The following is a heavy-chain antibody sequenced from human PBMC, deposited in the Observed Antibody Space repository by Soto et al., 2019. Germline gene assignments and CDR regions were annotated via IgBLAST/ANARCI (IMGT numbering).Heavy chain of an antibody. D-gene: IGHD2-15*01. Sequence: PGESLKISCKGSGYSFTSYWISWVRQMPGHGLEWMGRIDPSDSYTNYSPSFQGHVTISADKSISTAYLQWSSLKASDTAMYYCARHGWRDCSGGSCYSNYWGQGTLVTVSS. J-gene: IGHJ4*02. CDR3: ARHGWRDCSGGSCYSNY. V-gene: IGHV5-10-1*01. CDR2: IDPSDSYT. CDR1: GYSFTSYW.